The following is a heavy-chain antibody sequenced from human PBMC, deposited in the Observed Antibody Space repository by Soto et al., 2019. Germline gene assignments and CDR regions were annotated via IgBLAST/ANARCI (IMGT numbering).Heavy chain of an antibody. CDR2: IIPIFGTA. CDR1: GGTFSSYA. Sequence: SVRVSCKXSGGTFSSYAISWVRQAPGQGLEWMGGIIPIFGTANYAQKFQGRVTITADKSTSTAYMELSSLRSEDTAVYYCARDRLPVVVPAANYYYYGMDVWGQGTTVTVSS. J-gene: IGHJ6*02. CDR3: ARDRLPVVVPAANYYYYGMDV. V-gene: IGHV1-69*06. D-gene: IGHD2-2*01.